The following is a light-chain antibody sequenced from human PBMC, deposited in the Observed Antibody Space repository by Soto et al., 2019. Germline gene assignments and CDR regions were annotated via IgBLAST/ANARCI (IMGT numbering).Light chain of an antibody. CDR2: SNN. V-gene: IGLV1-44*01. CDR3: AAWDDSLNGLV. CDR1: SSNIGGNT. J-gene: IGLJ2*01. Sequence: QSVLTQPPSASGTPGQRVTMSCSGSSSNIGGNTVNWYQQLPGTAPKLLMFSNNQRPSGVPDRFSGSKSGTSASLAISELQSADEADYYCAAWDDSLNGLVFGGGTQLTVL.